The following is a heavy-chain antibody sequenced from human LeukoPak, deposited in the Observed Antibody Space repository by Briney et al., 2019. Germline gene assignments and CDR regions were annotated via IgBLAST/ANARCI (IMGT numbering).Heavy chain of an antibody. CDR3: ARARRVGQQLVKNWFDP. Sequence: PSETLSLTCAVYGGSFSGYYWSWIRQPPGKGLEWIGEINHSGSTNYNPSLKSRVTISVDTSKNQFSLKLSSVTAADTAVYYCARARRVGQQLVKNWFDPWGQGTLVTVSS. D-gene: IGHD6-13*01. CDR1: GGSFSGYY. V-gene: IGHV4-34*01. J-gene: IGHJ5*02. CDR2: INHSGST.